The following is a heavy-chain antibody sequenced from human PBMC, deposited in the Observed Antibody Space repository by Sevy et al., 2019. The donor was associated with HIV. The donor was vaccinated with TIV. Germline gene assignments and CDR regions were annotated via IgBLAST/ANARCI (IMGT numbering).Heavy chain of an antibody. CDR2: IKSKTDGGTT. V-gene: IGHV3-15*01. D-gene: IGHD3-16*01. Sequence: GGSLRLSCAASGFTFSNAWMSWVRQAPGKGLEWVGRIKSKTDGGTTDYAAPVKGRFTISRDDSKNTLYLQMNSLKTEDTAVYYCTTGYVPRYYYYYMDVWGKGTTATVSS. CDR3: TTGYVPRYYYYYMDV. CDR1: GFTFSNAW. J-gene: IGHJ6*03.